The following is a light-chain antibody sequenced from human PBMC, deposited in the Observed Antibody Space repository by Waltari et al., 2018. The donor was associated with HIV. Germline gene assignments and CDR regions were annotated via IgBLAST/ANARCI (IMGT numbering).Light chain of an antibody. CDR2: KDS. Sequence: SYELKQPPSVSVSQGQTARIHCPGEAFPKQYAYWYQQKPGQAPVLVVYKDSERPSGIPERFSGSSSGTTVTLTISGVQEEDEADYYCQSADSSGTYVVFGGGTKLTVL. V-gene: IGLV3-25*03. J-gene: IGLJ2*01. CDR3: QSADSSGTYVV. CDR1: AFPKQY.